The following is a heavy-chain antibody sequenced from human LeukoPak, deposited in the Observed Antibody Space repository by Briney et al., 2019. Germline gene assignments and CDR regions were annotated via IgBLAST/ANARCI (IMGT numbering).Heavy chain of an antibody. CDR1: GFTFSDYY. V-gene: IGHV3-11*01. CDR2: ISSSGSTI. J-gene: IGHJ4*02. CDR3: YVYYSYGYYFDY. D-gene: IGHD5-18*01. Sequence: GGSLRLSCAASGFTFSDYYMSWIRQAPGKGLEWVSYISSSGSTIYYADSAKGRFTISRDNAKNSLYLQMNSLRAEDTAVYYCYVYYSYGYYFDYWGQGTLVTVSS.